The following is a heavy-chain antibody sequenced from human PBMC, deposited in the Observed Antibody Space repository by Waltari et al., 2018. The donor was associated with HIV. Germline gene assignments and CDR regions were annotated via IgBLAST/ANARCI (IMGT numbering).Heavy chain of an antibody. CDR3: ARASPPVDY. Sequence: EVQLVESGGGLVQPGGSLRPPCAAAGFPFGSSWVGWGRQAPGKGLDWVANIKQDGSEKYYVDSVKGRFTISRDNAKNSLYLQMNSLRAEDTAVYYCARASPPVDYWGQGTLVTVSS. CDR2: IKQDGSEK. V-gene: IGHV3-7*01. J-gene: IGHJ4*02. CDR1: GFPFGSSW.